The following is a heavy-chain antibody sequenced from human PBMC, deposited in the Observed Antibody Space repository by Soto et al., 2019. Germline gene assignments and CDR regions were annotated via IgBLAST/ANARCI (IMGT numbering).Heavy chain of an antibody. V-gene: IGHV3-7*01. CDR2: VNEDGSVK. Sequence: EVHLXETGGDLXXPGESLRXXCAAXGFAFGRSWMGWXRQAPEKGLEWVAIVNEDGSVKLYMDSVEGRFTISRDNDKNSLYLQMNSLRVDDTSIYYCVRDPAFGAVDYWGQGTLVTVSS. CDR3: VRDPAFGAVDY. D-gene: IGHD3-10*01. CDR1: GFAFGRSW. J-gene: IGHJ4*02.